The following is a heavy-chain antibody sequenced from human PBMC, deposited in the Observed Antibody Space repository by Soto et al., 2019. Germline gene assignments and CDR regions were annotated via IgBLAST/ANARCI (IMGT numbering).Heavy chain of an antibody. CDR2: ISGSGGST. D-gene: IGHD6-13*01. CDR3: AKDLLGSSWPRTRPNPNWFDP. CDR1: GFTFSSYS. Sequence: AGGSLRLSCAASGFTFSSYSMNWVRQAPGKGLEWVSAISGSGGSTYYADSVKGRFTISRDNSKNTLYLQMNSLRAEDTAVYYCAKDLLGSSWPRTRPNPNWFDPWGQGTLVTVS. V-gene: IGHV3-23*01. J-gene: IGHJ5*02.